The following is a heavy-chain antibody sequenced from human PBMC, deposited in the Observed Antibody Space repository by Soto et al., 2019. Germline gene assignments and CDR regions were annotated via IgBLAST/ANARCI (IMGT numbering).Heavy chain of an antibody. V-gene: IGHV3-23*01. J-gene: IGHJ4*02. D-gene: IGHD4-17*01. CDR3: AKDRVYGDHYYFDY. CDR1: GFTFSGYA. CDR2: ISGSGGST. Sequence: EVQLLESGGGLVQPGGSLRLSCAASGFTFSGYAMSWVRQAPGKGLEWVSAISGSGGSTYYADSVKGRFTISRGNITLYLQMNSLRADDTAIYFCAKDRVYGDHYYFDYWGQGTLVTVSS.